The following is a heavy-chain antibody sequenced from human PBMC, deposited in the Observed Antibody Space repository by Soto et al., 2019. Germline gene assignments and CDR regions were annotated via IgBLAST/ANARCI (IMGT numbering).Heavy chain of an antibody. D-gene: IGHD2-15*01. V-gene: IGHV6-1*01. CDR2: TYYRSKWYN. CDR1: GESVSSNSAA. CDR3: ARESDVVVVAATRDGFYFDY. Sequence: SQTLSLTCAISGESVSSNSAAWNWIRQSPSRGREWLGRTYYRSKWYNDYAVSVKSRITINPDTSKNQFSLQLNSVTPEDTAVYYCARESDVVVVAATRDGFYFDYWGQGTLVTSPQ. J-gene: IGHJ4*02.